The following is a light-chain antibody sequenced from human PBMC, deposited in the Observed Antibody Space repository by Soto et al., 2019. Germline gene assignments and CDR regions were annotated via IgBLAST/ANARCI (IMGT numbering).Light chain of an antibody. CDR2: DAS. CDR3: QQYGDWPPDT. J-gene: IGKJ2*01. Sequence: EIVMTQSAATLSVSLGARATLSCRASQSVSRNFAWYQQKPGQPPRLLIYDASTRATGVPARFGGSGSGTEFTLTISGLQSEDFAVYYCQQYGDWPPDTFGQGTKVEI. CDR1: QSVSRN. V-gene: IGKV3-15*01.